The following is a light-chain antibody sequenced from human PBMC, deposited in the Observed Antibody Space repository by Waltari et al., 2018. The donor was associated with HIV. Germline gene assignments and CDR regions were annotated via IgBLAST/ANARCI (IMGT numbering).Light chain of an antibody. V-gene: IGKV3-20*01. J-gene: IGKJ5*01. CDR3: SQYGYSPPIT. Sequence: EIVLTQSPDTLSLSPGERATLSCRASHTVSTNYLTWYHQKPGQAPRLLIYGASNRTTGIPDRFSGSGSGTDFTLTISRLEPEDSAVYYCSQYGYSPPITFGQGTRLEI. CDR2: GAS. CDR1: HTVSTNY.